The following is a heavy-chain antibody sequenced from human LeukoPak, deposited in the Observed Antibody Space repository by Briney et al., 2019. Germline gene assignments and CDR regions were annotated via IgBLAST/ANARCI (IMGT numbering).Heavy chain of an antibody. V-gene: IGHV4-59*01. CDR1: GAAITDYY. CDR3: AKGGGSSFRGDYYYYYMDV. J-gene: IGHJ6*03. Sequence: SETLSLTCTVSGAAITDYYWSWFRQAPRKGLEFIGYIYNSEITNYNPSLTSRVTMSVDTSKNQFSLKLKSMTAADTAVYYCAKGGGSSFRGDYYYYYMDVWGKGTTVTVSS. CDR2: IYNSEIT. D-gene: IGHD2-15*01.